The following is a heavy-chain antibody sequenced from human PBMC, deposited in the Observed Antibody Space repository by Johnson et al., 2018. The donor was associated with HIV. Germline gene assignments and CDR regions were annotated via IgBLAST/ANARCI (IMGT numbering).Heavy chain of an antibody. Sequence: VQLVESGGGVVQPGGSLRLSCAASGFTFSSYGMHWVRQAPGKGLEWVSGISGNSGSIGYADSVKGRFTISRDNAKNSLYLQLNSLRAEDTAVYYCARVEPIRRAIDAFDIWGQGTMVTVSS. CDR3: ARVEPIRRAIDAFDI. V-gene: IGHV3-48*04. J-gene: IGHJ3*02. CDR2: ISGNSGSI. CDR1: GFTFSSYG.